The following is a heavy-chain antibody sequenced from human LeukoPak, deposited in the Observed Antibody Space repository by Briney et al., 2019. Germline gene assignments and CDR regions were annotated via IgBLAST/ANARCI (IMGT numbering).Heavy chain of an antibody. CDR3: ATSESQTRFDY. J-gene: IGHJ4*02. D-gene: IGHD1/OR15-1a*01. Sequence: GESLKISCKGSGYSFTTYWIGWVRQMPGKGLEWIGIIFPGDSDTTYDPSLQGQVSISADKSINTAYLQWSSLRASDTATYYCATSESQTRFDYWGQGTLVTVSS. CDR1: GYSFTTYW. V-gene: IGHV5-51*01. CDR2: IFPGDSDT.